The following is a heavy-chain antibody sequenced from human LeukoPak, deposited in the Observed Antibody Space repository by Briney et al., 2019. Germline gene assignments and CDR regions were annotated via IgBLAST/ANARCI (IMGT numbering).Heavy chain of an antibody. J-gene: IGHJ4*02. CDR3: ARVYSANGYGSGYYDY. Sequence: GGSLRLSCAASGLTLSSHAMSWVRQAPGKGLEWVSTNSASGGNAYYADPVKGRFTISRDNSKNMVYLQMDSLRAEDTAVYYCARVYSANGYGSGYYDYWGQGTLVTVSS. CDR1: GLTLSSHA. D-gene: IGHD3-10*01. V-gene: IGHV3-23*01. CDR2: NSASGGNA.